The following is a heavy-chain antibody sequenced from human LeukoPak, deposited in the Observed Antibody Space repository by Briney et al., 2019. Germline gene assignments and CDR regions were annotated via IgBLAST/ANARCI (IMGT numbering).Heavy chain of an antibody. D-gene: IGHD2-2*01. CDR1: GFTFSSYA. CDR2: ISYDGSNK. V-gene: IGHV3-30-3*01. Sequence: GSSLSHSYAASGFTFSSYAIHGLRQAPGKGLAGVAVISYDGSNKYYADSVKGRFTISRDNSKNTLYLQMNSLRAEDTAVYYCAKDLRCSSTSCYGLYYFDYWGQGTLVTVSS. CDR3: AKDLRCSSTSCYGLYYFDY. J-gene: IGHJ4*02.